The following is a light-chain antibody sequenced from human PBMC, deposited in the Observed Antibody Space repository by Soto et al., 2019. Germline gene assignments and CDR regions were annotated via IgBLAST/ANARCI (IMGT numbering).Light chain of an antibody. Sequence: DIQMTQSPSSLSASVGDRVTITCRASQSISSYLNWYQHKPGKAPKILIYAASSLQTGVPSRFSGSRSGTDFTLSLSDLQPEDFETYYCQQSYRSPRTFGQGTRLEIK. V-gene: IGKV1-39*01. CDR1: QSISSY. J-gene: IGKJ5*01. CDR2: AAS. CDR3: QQSYRSPRT.